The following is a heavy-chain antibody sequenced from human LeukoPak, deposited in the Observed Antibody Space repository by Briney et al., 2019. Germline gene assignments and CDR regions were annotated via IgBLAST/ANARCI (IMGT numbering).Heavy chain of an antibody. D-gene: IGHD3-10*01. CDR3: ARLVTMVRGPYVYYYYGMDV. Sequence: SQTLSLTCAISGDSVSSNSAAWNWIRQSPSRGLEWLGRTYYRYKWYNDYAVSVKSRITINPDTSKNQFSLQLNSVTPEDTAVYYCARLVTMVRGPYVYYYYGMDVWGKGTTVTVSS. CDR2: TYYRYKWYN. CDR1: GDSVSSNSAA. J-gene: IGHJ6*04. V-gene: IGHV6-1*01.